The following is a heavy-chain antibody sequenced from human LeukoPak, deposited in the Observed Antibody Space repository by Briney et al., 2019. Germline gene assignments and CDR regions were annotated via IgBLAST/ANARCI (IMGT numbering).Heavy chain of an antibody. CDR3: ARSMYSSSWYSPVDY. CDR1: GGSISNYY. V-gene: IGHV4-59*01. D-gene: IGHD6-13*01. Sequence: SETLSLTCTVSGGSISNYYWNWIRQPPGKGLEWSGYIYYSGSTNYNPSLKSRVTISVDTSNNQFSLKLSSVTAADTAVYYCARSMYSSSWYSPVDYWGQGTLVTVSS. CDR2: IYYSGST. J-gene: IGHJ4*02.